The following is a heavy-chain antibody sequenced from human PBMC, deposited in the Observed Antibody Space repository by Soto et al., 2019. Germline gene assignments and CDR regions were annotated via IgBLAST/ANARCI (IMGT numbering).Heavy chain of an antibody. D-gene: IGHD6-13*01. CDR1: GGSISSNY. CDR2: VYNSGST. J-gene: IGHJ4*02. V-gene: IGHV4-59*01. Sequence: SETLSLTCTVSGGSISSNYWTWIRQPPGKGLEWIGYVYNSGSTNYNPSLKSRVTISEETSKSQFSLKVNSMTAADTAVYYCARYRREAVAGYTLDNWGQGILVTVSS. CDR3: ARYRREAVAGYTLDN.